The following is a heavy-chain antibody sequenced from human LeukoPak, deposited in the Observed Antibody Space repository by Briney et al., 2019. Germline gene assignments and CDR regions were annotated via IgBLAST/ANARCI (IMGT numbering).Heavy chain of an antibody. D-gene: IGHD2/OR15-2a*01. Sequence: ASVKVSCKASGYTFTGYYMHWVRQAPGQGLEWMGWINPNSGGTNYAQKFQGRVTMTRDTSISTAYMGLSRLRSDDTAVYYCARVSRGLSAFDIWGQGTMVTVSS. CDR3: ARVSRGLSAFDI. V-gene: IGHV1-2*02. CDR2: INPNSGGT. J-gene: IGHJ3*02. CDR1: GYTFTGYY.